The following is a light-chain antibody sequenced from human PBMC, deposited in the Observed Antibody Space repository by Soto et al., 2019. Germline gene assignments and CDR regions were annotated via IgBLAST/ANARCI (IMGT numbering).Light chain of an antibody. V-gene: IGKV1-33*01. CDR1: QDIKNY. Sequence: DIQMTQSPSSLSASVGDRVTITCQASQDIKNYLNWYQQKSGKAPKLLIYDASDLETGVPSRFSGSGSGTEFTFTINSLQPEDIATYYCQQYDNLPLTFGGGTKVDIK. CDR2: DAS. CDR3: QQYDNLPLT. J-gene: IGKJ4*01.